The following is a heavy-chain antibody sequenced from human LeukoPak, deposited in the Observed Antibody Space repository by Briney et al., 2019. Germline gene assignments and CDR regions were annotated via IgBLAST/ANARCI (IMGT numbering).Heavy chain of an antibody. V-gene: IGHV4-61*05. J-gene: IGHJ5*02. CDR3: ARDYSGSYYGWFDP. CDR1: GGSISSSSYY. D-gene: IGHD1-26*01. Sequence: PSETLSLTCTVSGGSISSSSYYWGWIRQPPGKGLEWIGYIYHSGSTNYNPSLKSRVTISVDTSKNQFSLKLSSVTAADTAVYYCARDYSGSYYGWFDPWGQGTLVTVSS. CDR2: IYHSGST.